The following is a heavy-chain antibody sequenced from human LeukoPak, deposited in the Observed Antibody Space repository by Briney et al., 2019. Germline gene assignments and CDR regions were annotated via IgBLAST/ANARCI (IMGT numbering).Heavy chain of an antibody. J-gene: IGHJ4*02. CDR1: GFTFSSYA. Sequence: GGSLRLSCAASGFTFSSYAMSWVRQAPGKGLEWVSTISGIGGSTNYAASVKARLTISRDNSKTTLYLQMNSLRAEDTAVYYCAKERGYSYGYLFDYWGRGTLVTVS. CDR3: AKERGYSYGYLFDY. CDR2: ISGIGGST. D-gene: IGHD5-18*01. V-gene: IGHV3-23*01.